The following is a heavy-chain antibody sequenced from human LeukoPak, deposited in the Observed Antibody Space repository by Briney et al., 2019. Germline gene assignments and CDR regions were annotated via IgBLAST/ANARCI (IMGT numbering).Heavy chain of an antibody. D-gene: IGHD3-22*01. V-gene: IGHV1-18*01. Sequence: ASVKVSCKTSGYTFRSYGISWVRQAPGQGLEWVGWISTYSGDTDYAQKFRGRVTMTTDTSASTVYMEVSSLRSDDTAVYYCARDLSAIVVLSRFDYWGQGTLVTVSS. CDR2: ISTYSGDT. CDR3: ARDLSAIVVLSRFDY. CDR1: GYTFRSYG. J-gene: IGHJ4*02.